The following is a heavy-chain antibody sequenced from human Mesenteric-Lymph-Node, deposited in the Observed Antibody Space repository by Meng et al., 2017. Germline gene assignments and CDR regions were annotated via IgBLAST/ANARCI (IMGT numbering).Heavy chain of an antibody. V-gene: IGHV1-46*01. CDR2: INPSGGST. J-gene: IGHJ4*02. CDR3: ARARQWELLPRYYFDY. Sequence: ASVKVSCKASGYTFTSYYMHWVRQAPGQGLEWMGIINPSGGSTSYAQKFQGRVTMTRDTSTSTVYMELSSLRSEDTAVYYCARARQWELLPRYYFDYWGQGTLVTVS. D-gene: IGHD1-26*01. CDR1: GYTFTSYY.